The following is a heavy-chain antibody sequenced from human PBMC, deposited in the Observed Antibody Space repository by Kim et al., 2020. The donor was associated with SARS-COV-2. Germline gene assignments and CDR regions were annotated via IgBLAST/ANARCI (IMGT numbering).Heavy chain of an antibody. J-gene: IGHJ3*02. Sequence: GGSLRLSCAASGFTFSSYAMHWVRQAPGKGLEWVAVISYDGSNKYYADSVKGRFTISRDNSKNTLYLQMNSLRAEDTAVYYCARDMDSSGYYYESGAFDIWGQGTMVTVSS. CDR2: ISYDGSNK. CDR1: GFTFSSYA. V-gene: IGHV3-30*04. CDR3: ARDMDSSGYYYESGAFDI. D-gene: IGHD3-22*01.